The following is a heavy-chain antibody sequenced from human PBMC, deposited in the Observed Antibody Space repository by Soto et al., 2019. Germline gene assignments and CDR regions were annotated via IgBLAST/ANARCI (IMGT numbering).Heavy chain of an antibody. CDR2: INPNSGGT. V-gene: IGHV1-2*04. D-gene: IGHD3-3*01. Sequence: GASVKVSCKASGYTFTGYYMHWVRQAPGQGLEWMGWINPNSGGTNYAQKFQGWVTMTRDTSISTAYMELSRLRSDDTAVYYCARGEYYDFWSGPTPHRSNWFDPWGQGTLVTVSS. J-gene: IGHJ5*02. CDR3: ARGEYYDFWSGPTPHRSNWFDP. CDR1: GYTFTGYY.